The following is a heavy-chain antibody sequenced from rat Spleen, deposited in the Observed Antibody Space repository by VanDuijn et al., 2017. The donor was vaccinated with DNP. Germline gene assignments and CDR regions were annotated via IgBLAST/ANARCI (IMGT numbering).Heavy chain of an antibody. CDR3: ATQYYYSSYAMDA. V-gene: IGHV5-7*01. J-gene: IGHJ4*01. CDR2: SSPSGSRT. CDR1: GFSFSDYD. D-gene: IGHD1-2*01. Sequence: EVQLVESGGGLVQPGRSLKLSCAASGFSFSDYDMAWVRQAPMKGLEWVAASSPSGSRTYYADSVKGRFTISRDDAKSGLYLQMDSLRSEDTATYYCATQYYYSSYAMDAWGQGTSVTVSS.